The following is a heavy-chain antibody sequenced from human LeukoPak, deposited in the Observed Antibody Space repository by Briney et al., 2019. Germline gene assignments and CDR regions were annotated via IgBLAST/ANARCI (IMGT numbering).Heavy chain of an antibody. Sequence: SETLSLTCAVYGGSSSGYYWSWIRQPPGKGLEWIGEINHSGSTNYNPSLKSRVTISVDTSKNQFSLKLSSVTAADTAVYYCARGWGPTDGITGTTLDYWGQGTLVTVSS. CDR1: GGSSSGYY. CDR2: INHSGST. D-gene: IGHD1-7*01. J-gene: IGHJ4*02. V-gene: IGHV4-34*01. CDR3: ARGWGPTDGITGTTLDY.